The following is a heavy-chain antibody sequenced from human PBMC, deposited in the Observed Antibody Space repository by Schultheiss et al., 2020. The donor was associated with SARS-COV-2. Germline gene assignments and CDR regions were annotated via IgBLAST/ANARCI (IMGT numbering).Heavy chain of an antibody. D-gene: IGHD3-10*01. J-gene: IGHJ4*02. CDR2: ISSSSSTI. V-gene: IGHV3-48*01. CDR3: ARDPPTMVRGVIVY. CDR1: GFTFSSYS. Sequence: GGSLRLSCAASGFTFSSYSMNWVRQAPGKGLEWVSYISSSSSTIYYADSVKGRFTISRDNAKNSLYLQMNSLRAEDTAVYYCARDPPTMVRGVIVYWGQGTLVTVSS.